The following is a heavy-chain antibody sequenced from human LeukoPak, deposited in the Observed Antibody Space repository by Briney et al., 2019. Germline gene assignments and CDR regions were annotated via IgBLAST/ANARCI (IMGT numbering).Heavy chain of an antibody. J-gene: IGHJ4*02. D-gene: IGHD2-2*02. CDR1: GYTFTSQG. Sequence: ASVKVSCKASGYTFTSQGISWVRQAPGQGLEWMGWISAYNGNTNYAQKLQGRVTMTTDTSTSTAYMELRSLKSDDTAVYYCARWPLGYVVVPAAINPDYWGQGTLVTVSS. V-gene: IGHV1-18*01. CDR3: ARWPLGYVVVPAAINPDY. CDR2: ISAYNGNT.